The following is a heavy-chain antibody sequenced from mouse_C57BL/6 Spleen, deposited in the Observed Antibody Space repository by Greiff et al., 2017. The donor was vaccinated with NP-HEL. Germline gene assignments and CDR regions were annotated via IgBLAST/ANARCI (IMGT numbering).Heavy chain of an antibody. J-gene: IGHJ3*01. V-gene: IGHV1-54*01. CDR1: GYAFTNYL. CDR3: ARDYYGSRGFAY. CDR2: INPGSGGT. D-gene: IGHD1-1*01. Sequence: VQRVESGAELVRPGTSVKVSCKASGYAFTNYLIEWVKQRPGQGLEWIGVINPGSGGTNYNEKFKGKATLTADKSSSTAYMQLSSLTSEDSAVYFCARDYYGSRGFAYWGQGTLVTVSA.